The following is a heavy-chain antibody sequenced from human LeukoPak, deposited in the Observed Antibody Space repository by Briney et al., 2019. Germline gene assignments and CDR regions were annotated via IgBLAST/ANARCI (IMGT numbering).Heavy chain of an antibody. CDR3: ARGSLRIWGNYRSPFDL. V-gene: IGHV3-48*01. CDR1: GFTFSSYS. Sequence: PGGSLRLSCAASGFTFSSYSMNWVRQAPGKGLEWVSYISSSSSTIYYADSVKGRFTISRGNAKNSLSLQMNSLRAEDTAVYYCARGSLRIWGNYRSPFDLWGQGTMVTVSS. CDR2: ISSSSSTI. J-gene: IGHJ3*01. D-gene: IGHD3-16*02.